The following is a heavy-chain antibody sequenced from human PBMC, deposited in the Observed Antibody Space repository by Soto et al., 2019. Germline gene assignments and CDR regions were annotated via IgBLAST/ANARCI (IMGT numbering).Heavy chain of an antibody. J-gene: IGHJ6*02. V-gene: IGHV1-18*01. CDR3: ARSPQVVPAAIRVYYYYGMDV. D-gene: IGHD2-2*02. CDR2: ISAYNGNT. CDR1: GYTFTSYG. Sequence: ASVKVSCKASGYTFTSYGISWVRQAPGQGLEWMGWISAYNGNTNYAQKLQGRVTMTTDTSTSTAYMELRSLRSDDTAVYYCARSPQVVPAAIRVYYYYGMDVWGQGTTVTVSS.